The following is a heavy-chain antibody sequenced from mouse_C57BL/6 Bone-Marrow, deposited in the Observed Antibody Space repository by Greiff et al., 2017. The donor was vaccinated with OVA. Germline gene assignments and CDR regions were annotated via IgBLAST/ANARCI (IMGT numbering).Heavy chain of an antibody. CDR2: FYPGSGSI. V-gene: IGHV1-62-2*01. CDR1: GYTFTEYT. D-gene: IGHD2-5*01. J-gene: IGHJ2*01. Sequence: QVLLQQSGAELVKPGASVKLSCKASGYTFTEYTIHWVKQRSGQGLEWIGWFYPGSGSIKYNEKFKDKATLTADKSSSTVYMELSRLTSEDSAVYFCARHGSYYSNYFYYFDYWGQGTTLTVSS. CDR3: ARHGSYYSNYFYYFDY.